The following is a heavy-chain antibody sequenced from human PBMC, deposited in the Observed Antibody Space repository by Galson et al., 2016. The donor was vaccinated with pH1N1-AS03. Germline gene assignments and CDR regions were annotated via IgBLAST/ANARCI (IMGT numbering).Heavy chain of an antibody. V-gene: IGHV3-30*18. Sequence: SLRLSCAASAFIFSNCGMRWVRQAPGKGLEWVAVISYDGTNKFYADSVKGRFTISRDNSKNTLYLQMNSLRAEDTAVYYCAKDIIIVGASLTGGYFDYWGQGTLVTVSS. D-gene: IGHD1-26*01. CDR3: AKDIIIVGASLTGGYFDY. CDR2: ISYDGTNK. CDR1: AFIFSNCG. J-gene: IGHJ4*02.